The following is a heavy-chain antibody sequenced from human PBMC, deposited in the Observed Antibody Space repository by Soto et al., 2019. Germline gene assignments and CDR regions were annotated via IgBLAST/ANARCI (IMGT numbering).Heavy chain of an antibody. CDR2: ISAYNGNT. V-gene: IGHV1-18*01. Sequence: GASVKVSCKAAGYTFTSYGISWVRQAPGQGLEWMGWISAYNGNTNYAQKLQGRVTMTTDTSTSTAYMELRSLRSDDTAVYYCARPLEARHGYAFDIWGQGTMVTVSS. CDR1: GYTFTSYG. CDR3: ARPLEARHGYAFDI. J-gene: IGHJ3*02. D-gene: IGHD6-6*01.